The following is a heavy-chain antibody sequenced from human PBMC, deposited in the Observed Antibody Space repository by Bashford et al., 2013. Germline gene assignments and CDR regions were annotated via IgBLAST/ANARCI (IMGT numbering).Heavy chain of an antibody. CDR2: IYWDDDK. Sequence: SGPTLGETHTDPHTDLHLLWFSLSTSRMCVSWIRQPPRKALEWLALIYWDDDKRYSPSLKSRLTITKDTSKNQVVLTMTNMDPVDTATYYCAQTKGGDPEDRYFDYWGQGTLVTVSS. D-gene: IGHD2-21*01. V-gene: IGHV2-5*08. CDR1: FSLSTSRMC. J-gene: IGHJ4*02. CDR3: AQTKGGDPEDRYFDY.